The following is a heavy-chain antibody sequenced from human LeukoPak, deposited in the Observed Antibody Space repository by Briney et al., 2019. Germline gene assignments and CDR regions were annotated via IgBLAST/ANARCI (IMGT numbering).Heavy chain of an antibody. Sequence: GGSLRLSCAASGFTFSDYYMSWIRQAPGKGLEWVSSISSSSSYIYYADSVKGRFTISRDNAKNSLYLQMNSLRAEDTAVYYCARAGQRLGELSFPFDYWGQGTLVTVSS. J-gene: IGHJ4*02. CDR2: ISSSSSYI. CDR1: GFTFSDYY. CDR3: ARAGQRLGELSFPFDY. D-gene: IGHD3-16*02. V-gene: IGHV3-11*06.